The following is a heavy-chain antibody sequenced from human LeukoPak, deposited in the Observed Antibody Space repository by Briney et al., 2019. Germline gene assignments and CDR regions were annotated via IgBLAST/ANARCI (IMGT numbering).Heavy chain of an antibody. CDR3: ARGGAAAGAFDY. V-gene: IGHV4-4*07. CDR2: IYPSGTT. CDR1: GGSTSSYY. J-gene: IGHJ4*02. D-gene: IGHD6-13*01. Sequence: SETLSPTCTVSGGSTSSYYWSWIRQPAGKGLEWIGRIYPSGTTNYNPSLKSRVTMSVDTSKKQFSLKLSSVTAADTAVYYCARGGAAAGAFDYWGQGTLVTVSS.